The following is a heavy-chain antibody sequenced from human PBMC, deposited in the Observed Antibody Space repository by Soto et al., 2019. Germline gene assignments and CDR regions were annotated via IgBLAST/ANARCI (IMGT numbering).Heavy chain of an antibody. Sequence: ASVKVSCKASGYAFTGFYIHWVRQAPGQGLEWMGWINPISGGTNYAQKFQGRVTVTRDTSINTAYMELSRLRSDDTAVYYCARSIPGIAVAADAPFDYWGQGTLVTVSS. CDR3: ARSIPGIAVAADAPFDY. V-gene: IGHV1-2*02. CDR1: GYAFTGFY. D-gene: IGHD6-19*01. J-gene: IGHJ4*02. CDR2: INPISGGT.